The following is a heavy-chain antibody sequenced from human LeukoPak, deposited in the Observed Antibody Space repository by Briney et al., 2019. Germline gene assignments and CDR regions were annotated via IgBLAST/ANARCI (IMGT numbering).Heavy chain of an antibody. D-gene: IGHD5-18*01. CDR2: IYYSGST. V-gene: IGHV4-39*07. Sequence: SETLSLTCTVSGGSISSSSYYWGWIRQPPGKGLEWIGSIYYSGSTYYNPSLKSRVTISVDTSKNQFSLKLSSVTAADTAVYYCAREGLPGYSYGWRDYWGQGTLVTVSS. CDR3: AREGLPGYSYGWRDY. J-gene: IGHJ4*02. CDR1: GGSISSSSYY.